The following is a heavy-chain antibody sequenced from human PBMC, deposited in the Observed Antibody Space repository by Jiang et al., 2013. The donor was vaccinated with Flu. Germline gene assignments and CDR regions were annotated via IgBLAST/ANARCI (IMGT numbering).Heavy chain of an antibody. CDR3: ARAARGTFDY. J-gene: IGHJ4*02. Sequence: AAWSWIRQSPSRGLDVAGKDILQVQWYNDYADSVKSRIIINPETSENQFSLQLNSVTPEDTAVYYCARAARGTFDYWGQGTLVTVSS. CDR1: AA. V-gene: IGHV6-1*01. CDR2: ILQVQWYN.